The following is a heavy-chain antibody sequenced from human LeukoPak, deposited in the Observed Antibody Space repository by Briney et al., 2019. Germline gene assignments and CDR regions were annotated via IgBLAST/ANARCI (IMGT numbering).Heavy chain of an antibody. CDR2: ITPFNGNT. V-gene: IGHV1-45*02. D-gene: IGHD5-12*01. J-gene: IGHJ3*02. Sequence: TAASVKVSCKASGYTFTYRYLHWVRQAPGQALEWMGWITPFNGNTNYAQQFQDRVTITRDRSRNTVYMELNSLRFEDTAMYYCARSPFSGDDDAFDIWGQGTMVTVSS. CDR3: ARSPFSGDDDAFDI. CDR1: GYTFTYRY.